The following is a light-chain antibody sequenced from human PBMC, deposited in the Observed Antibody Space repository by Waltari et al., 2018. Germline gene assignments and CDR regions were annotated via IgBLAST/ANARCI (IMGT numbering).Light chain of an antibody. CDR1: SSNIGSNT. V-gene: IGLV1-44*01. CDR3: AAWDDSLNGRV. Sequence: QSVLTQPPSASGTPGQRVTISCSGRSSNIGSNTVNWYQQLPGTAPKLHIYSNNQRPSGVPDRFSGSKSGTSASLAISGLQSEDEADYYCAAWDDSLNGRVFGGGTKLTVL. J-gene: IGLJ3*02. CDR2: SNN.